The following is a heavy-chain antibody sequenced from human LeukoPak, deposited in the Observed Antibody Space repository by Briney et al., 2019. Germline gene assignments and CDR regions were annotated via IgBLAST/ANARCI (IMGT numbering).Heavy chain of an antibody. V-gene: IGHV3-23*01. CDR1: GFTFSSSA. CDR2: LSASGSST. CDR3: AKALSGYFHS. Sequence: GGSLRLSCAASGFTFSSSAMSWVRQAPGKGLEWVSTLSASGSSTYYADSVKGRLTISRDKSKNTLYLQMNSLRAEDTAVYYCAKALSGYFHSWGQGTLVTVSS. J-gene: IGHJ4*02. D-gene: IGHD3-22*01.